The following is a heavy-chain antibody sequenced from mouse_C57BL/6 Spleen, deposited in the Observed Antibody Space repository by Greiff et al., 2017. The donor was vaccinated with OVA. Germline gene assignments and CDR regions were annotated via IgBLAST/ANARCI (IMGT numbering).Heavy chain of an antibody. D-gene: IGHD4-1*01. CDR3: ARLKELGNFDD. CDR2: IDPSDSYT. V-gene: IGHV1-69*01. CDR1: GYTFTSYW. Sequence: QVQLKQPGAELVMPGASVKLSCKASGYTFTSYWMHWVKQRPGQGLEWIGEIDPSDSYTNYNQKFKGKSTLTVDKSSSTAYMQLSSLTSEDSAVYYCARLKELGNFDDWGQGTTLTVSS. J-gene: IGHJ2*01.